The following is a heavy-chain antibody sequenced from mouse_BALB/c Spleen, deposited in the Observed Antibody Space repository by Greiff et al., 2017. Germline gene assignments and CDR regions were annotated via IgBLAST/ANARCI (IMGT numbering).Heavy chain of an antibody. V-gene: IGHV5-6-3*01. D-gene: IGHD2-4*01. CDR1: GFTFSSYG. Sequence: EVKLVESGGGLVQPGGSLKLSCAASGFTFSSYGMSWVRQTPDKRLELVATINSNGGSTYYPDSVKGRFTISRDNAKNTLYLQMSSLKSEDTAMYYCAREYYDYDGFAYWGQGTLVTVSA. J-gene: IGHJ3*01. CDR3: AREYYDYDGFAY. CDR2: INSNGGST.